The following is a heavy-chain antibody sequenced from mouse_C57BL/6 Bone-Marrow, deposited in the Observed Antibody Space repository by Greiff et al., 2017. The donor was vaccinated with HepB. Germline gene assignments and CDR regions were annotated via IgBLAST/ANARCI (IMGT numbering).Heavy chain of an antibody. V-gene: IGHV7-3*01. Sequence: EVKLMESGGGLVKPGGSLSLSCAASGFNFTDYYMSWVRQPPGKALEWLGFIRNKANGYTTEYSASVKGRFTISRDNSQSILYLQMNALRAEDSATYYCARYDLGDDDHFDYWGQGTTLTVSS. J-gene: IGHJ2*01. D-gene: IGHD2-12*01. CDR3: ARYDLGDDDHFDY. CDR1: GFNFTDYY. CDR2: IRNKANGYTT.